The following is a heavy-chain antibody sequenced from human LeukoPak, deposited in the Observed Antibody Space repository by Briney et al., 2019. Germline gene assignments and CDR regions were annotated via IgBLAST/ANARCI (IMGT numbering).Heavy chain of an antibody. J-gene: IGHJ6*03. Sequence: KPSETLSLTCAVYGGSFSGYYWSWIRQPPGKGLEWIGEINHSGSTNYNPSLKSRVTISVDTSKNQFSLKLSSVTAADTAVYYCARVAPDTIYYYYYMDVWGKGTTVTVSS. D-gene: IGHD2-2*01. CDR2: INHSGST. CDR3: ARVAPDTIYYYYYMDV. V-gene: IGHV4-34*01. CDR1: GGSFSGYY.